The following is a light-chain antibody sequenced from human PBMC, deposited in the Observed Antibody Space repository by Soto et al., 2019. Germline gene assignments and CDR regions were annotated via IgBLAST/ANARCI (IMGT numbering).Light chain of an antibody. CDR3: QQYGRLPPYT. J-gene: IGKJ2*01. CDR2: GTS. CDR1: QSVSSSY. Sequence: EIVLTQSPGTLSSSPGESATLSCRASQSVSSSYLSWYQQKPGQAHRLLIHGTSDRATGIPDRFSGSGSGTDFTLTITSLEPEDFAVYYCQQYGRLPPYTFGRGTNLEIK. V-gene: IGKV3-20*01.